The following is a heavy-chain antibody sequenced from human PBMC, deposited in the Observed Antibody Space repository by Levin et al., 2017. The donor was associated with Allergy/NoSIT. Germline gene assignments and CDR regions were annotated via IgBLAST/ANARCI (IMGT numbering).Heavy chain of an antibody. J-gene: IGHJ5*02. CDR1: GFTFDDYA. Sequence: SLKISCAASGFTFDDYAMHWVRQAPGKGLEWVSGISWNSGSIVYADSVKGRFTISRDNAKNSLYLQMNSLRAEDTALYYCAKGDGYNLRFWWFDPWGQGTLVTVSS. CDR2: ISWNSGSI. CDR3: AKGDGYNLRFWWFDP. V-gene: IGHV3-9*01. D-gene: IGHD5-24*01.